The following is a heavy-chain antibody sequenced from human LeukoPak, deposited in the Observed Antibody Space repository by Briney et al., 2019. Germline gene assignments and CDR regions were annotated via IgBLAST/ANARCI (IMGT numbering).Heavy chain of an antibody. CDR2: INPDGSTI. Sequence: GGSLRLSCAASGFSVSSNYMSWVRQAPGKGLEWVSRINPDGSTISYADSVKGRFTISRDNAKNTLYLQMNSLRAEDTAVYYCATAGNYRFDYWGQGTLVTVSS. D-gene: IGHD1-7*01. CDR1: GFSVSSNY. V-gene: IGHV3-74*01. J-gene: IGHJ4*02. CDR3: ATAGNYRFDY.